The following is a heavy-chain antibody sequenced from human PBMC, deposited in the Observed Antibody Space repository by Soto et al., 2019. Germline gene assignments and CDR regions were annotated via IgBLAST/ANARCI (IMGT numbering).Heavy chain of an antibody. J-gene: IGHJ6*02. V-gene: IGHV4-4*02. Sequence: SETLSLTCAVSGGCISSSNWWSWVRQPPGKGLEWIGEIYHSGSTNYNPSLKSRVTISVDKSKNQLSLKLSSVTAADTAVYYCARHPILSYYGMDVWGQGTTVTVSS. CDR2: IYHSGST. CDR3: ARHPILSYYGMDV. D-gene: IGHD3-16*01. CDR1: GGCISSSNW.